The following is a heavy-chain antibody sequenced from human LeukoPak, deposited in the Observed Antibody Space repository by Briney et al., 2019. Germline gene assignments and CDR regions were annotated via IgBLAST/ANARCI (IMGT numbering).Heavy chain of an antibody. J-gene: IGHJ2*01. V-gene: IGHV3-21*01. CDR3: ARAPARRYFDL. Sequence: GGSLRLSCAASGFTFSSYSMNWVRQAPGKGLEWVSSISSSSSYIYYADSVKGRFTISRDNAKNSLYLQMNSLRAEDTAVYYCARAPARRYFDLWGRGTLVTVSS. CDR2: ISSSSSYI. CDR1: GFTFSSYS.